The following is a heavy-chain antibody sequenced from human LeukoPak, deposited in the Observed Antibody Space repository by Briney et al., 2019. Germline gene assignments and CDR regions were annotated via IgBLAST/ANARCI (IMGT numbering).Heavy chain of an antibody. J-gene: IGHJ6*02. V-gene: IGHV1-18*01. CDR1: GYTFTSYG. D-gene: IGHD2-15*01. Sequence: GASVKVSCKASGYTFTSYGISWVRQAPGQGLGRVGWMSAYNGNTNYAQKLQGRVTITTDTSTSTAYMELGSLRSGDTAVYYCARPSGGSCYGCYYYGMDVWGQGTTVTVSS. CDR2: MSAYNGNT. CDR3: ARPSGGSCYGCYYYGMDV.